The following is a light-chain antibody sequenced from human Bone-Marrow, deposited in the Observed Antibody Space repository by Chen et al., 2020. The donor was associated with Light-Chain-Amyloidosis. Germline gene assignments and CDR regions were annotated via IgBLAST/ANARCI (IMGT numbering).Light chain of an antibody. CDR3: QQYWT. CDR1: QSVLYSSNNKNY. V-gene: IGKV4-1*01. CDR2: WAS. Sequence: DIVMNQSPDSLAVSLGERATINCKSSQSVLYSSNNKNYLAWYQQKPGQPPKLLIYWASTRESGVPDRFSGSGSGTDFTLTISSLQAEDVAVYYCQQYWTFGQGTKLEIK. J-gene: IGKJ2*01.